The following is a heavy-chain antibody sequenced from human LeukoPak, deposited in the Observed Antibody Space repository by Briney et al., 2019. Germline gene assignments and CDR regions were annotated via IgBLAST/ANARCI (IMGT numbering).Heavy chain of an antibody. CDR2: IKPDGSDT. J-gene: IGHJ1*01. D-gene: IGHD2-2*03. Sequence: TGGSLRLSCGASGFTFTTHWIHWVRQAPGKGLVWVSRIKPDGSDTNYADSVKGRFTISRDNAKNTVYLQMNSLRAEDTAVYYCAKDHGGYCSSFSCYSGDYGYFQHWGQGTLVTVSS. V-gene: IGHV3-74*01. CDR1: GFTFTTHW. CDR3: AKDHGGYCSSFSCYSGDYGYFQH.